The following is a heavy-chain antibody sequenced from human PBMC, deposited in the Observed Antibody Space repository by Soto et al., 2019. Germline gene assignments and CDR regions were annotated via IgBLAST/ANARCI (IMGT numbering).Heavy chain of an antibody. CDR1: GYTFTSYG. J-gene: IGHJ4*02. CDR2: ISAYNGNT. V-gene: IGHV1-18*01. CDR3: ARVDCSGGSCYSNDY. D-gene: IGHD2-15*01. Sequence: GASVKVSCKASGYTFTSYGISWVRQAPGQGLEWMGWISAYNGNTNYAQKLQGRVTMTTDTSTSTAYMELRSLRSDDTAVYYCARVDCSGGSCYSNDYWGQGTLVTVSS.